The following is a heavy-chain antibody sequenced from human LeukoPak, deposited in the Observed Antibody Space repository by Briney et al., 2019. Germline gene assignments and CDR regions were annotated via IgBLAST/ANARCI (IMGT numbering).Heavy chain of an antibody. CDR3: ASPSETVTGAFDY. CDR1: GGTFSSYA. CDR2: ISAYNGNT. V-gene: IGHV1-18*01. D-gene: IGHD4-17*01. J-gene: IGHJ4*02. Sequence: ASVKVSCKASGGTFSSYAISWVRQAPGQGLEWMGWISAYNGNTNYAQKLQGRVTMTTDTSTSTAYMELRSLRSDDTAVYYCASPSETVTGAFDYWGQGTLVTVSS.